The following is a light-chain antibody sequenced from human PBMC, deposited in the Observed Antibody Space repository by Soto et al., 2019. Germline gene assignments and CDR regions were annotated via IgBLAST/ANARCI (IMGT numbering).Light chain of an antibody. CDR3: QTTYYTLWT. V-gene: IGKV1-39*01. Sequence: DIQMTQSPSSLSASVGDRVTITCRASQSIRNYLNWFQQKPGKAPKVLIYAASTLQSGVPSRFSGSGSETDFTLTISSLQPEDSATYYCQTTYYTLWTFGRGTKVEVK. J-gene: IGKJ1*01. CDR2: AAS. CDR1: QSIRNY.